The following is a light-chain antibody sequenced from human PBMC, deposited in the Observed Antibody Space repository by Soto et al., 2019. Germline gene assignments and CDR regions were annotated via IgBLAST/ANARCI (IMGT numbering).Light chain of an antibody. CDR3: QQYSYYPLT. CDR1: QTISSW. V-gene: IGKV1-5*03. J-gene: IGKJ1*01. CDR2: KAS. Sequence: DTQMTQSPSTVSASVGGTVTITCRASQTISSWLAWYQQKPGEAPKLLIEKASSLESEVPSRFSGSGAGTEFTLTISSLQPDDFATSYCQQYSYYPLTFGQGNKVVIQ.